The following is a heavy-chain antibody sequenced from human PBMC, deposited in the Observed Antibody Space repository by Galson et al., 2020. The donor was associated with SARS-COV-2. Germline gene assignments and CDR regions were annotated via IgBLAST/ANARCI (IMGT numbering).Heavy chain of an antibody. D-gene: IGHD2-15*01. J-gene: IGHJ4*02. CDR1: GFTFGTYA. Sequence: GESLKISCAASGFTFGTYAMSWVRQAPGKGLEWVSAISTSGGSTYYADSVKGRFTISRDNPKNTLYLQMNSLRAEDTAVYYCATAPEPATPGSDYWGQGTLVTVSS. CDR2: ISTSGGST. V-gene: IGHV3-23*01. CDR3: ATAPEPATPGSDY.